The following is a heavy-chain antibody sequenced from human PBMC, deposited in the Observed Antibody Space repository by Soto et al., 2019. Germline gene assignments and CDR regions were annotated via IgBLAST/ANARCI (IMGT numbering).Heavy chain of an antibody. V-gene: IGHV1-18*01. CDR3: AADRQGYFAHYYMAG. CDR1: GYTFTSYG. CDR2: ISAYNGNT. J-gene: IGHJ6*03. Sequence: ASVKVSCKASGYTFTSYGISWVRQAPGQGLEWMGWISAYNGNTNYAQKLQGRVTMTTDTSTSTAYMELRSLRSDDTAVYYCAADRQGYFAHYYMAGWGKGTTVTVSS. D-gene: IGHD3-9*01.